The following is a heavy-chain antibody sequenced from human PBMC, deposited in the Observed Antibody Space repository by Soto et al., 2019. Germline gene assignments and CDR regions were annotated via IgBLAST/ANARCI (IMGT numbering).Heavy chain of an antibody. CDR3: ARAEGLPPSPYYYYYMDV. D-gene: IGHD5-12*01. V-gene: IGHV1-18*01. CDR1: GYTFTSYG. J-gene: IGHJ6*03. Sequence: ASVKVSCKASGYTFTSYGISWVRQAPGQGLEWMGWISAYNGNTNYAQKLQGRVTMTTDTSTSTAYMELRSLRSDDTAVYYCARAEGLPPSPYYYYYMDVWGKGTTVTVSS. CDR2: ISAYNGNT.